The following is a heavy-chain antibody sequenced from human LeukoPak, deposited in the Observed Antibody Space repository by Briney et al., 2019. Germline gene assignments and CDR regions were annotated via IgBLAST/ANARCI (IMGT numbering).Heavy chain of an antibody. D-gene: IGHD3-22*01. CDR2: IKQDGSEK. CDR1: GFTFSSYW. CDR3: ARQKTYYYDSSGYLYYFDY. Sequence: GGSLRLSCAASGFTFSSYWMTWVRQAPGKGLEWVANIKQDGSEKHYVDSVKGRFTISRDNAKNSLYLQMNSLRAEDTALYYCARQKTYYYDSSGYLYYFDYWGQGTLVTVSS. V-gene: IGHV3-7*03. J-gene: IGHJ4*02.